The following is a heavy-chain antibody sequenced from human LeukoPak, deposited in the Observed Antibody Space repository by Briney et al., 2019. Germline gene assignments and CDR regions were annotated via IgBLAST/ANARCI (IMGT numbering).Heavy chain of an antibody. Sequence: PGGSLRLSCAASGCTFSDYYMTWIRQAPGRGLEWISYINGSSSDTKYADSVKGRFTISRDNAKNSVYLLMNSLRAEDTAVYYCARRGTTYCTVDSCHPNWFDPWGQGTLVTVSS. V-gene: IGHV3-11*03. J-gene: IGHJ5*02. CDR3: ARRGTTYCTVDSCHPNWFDP. CDR1: GCTFSDYY. CDR2: INGSSSDT. D-gene: IGHD2-15*01.